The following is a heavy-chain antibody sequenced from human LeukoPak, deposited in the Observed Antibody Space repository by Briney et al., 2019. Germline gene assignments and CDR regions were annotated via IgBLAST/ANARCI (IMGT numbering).Heavy chain of an antibody. J-gene: IGHJ4*02. CDR2: ISYAGSNK. D-gene: IGHD5-18*01. CDR3: AKVQPPVPIQLWSIFDY. V-gene: IGHV3-30*18. CDR1: GFTFSSSG. Sequence: HPGRSLRPSCAASGFTFSSSGVHWVRQAPGKGLEWVAIISYAGSNKYYADSVKGRFTISRDNSKNTLYLQMNSLRAEDTAVYYCAKVQPPVPIQLWSIFDYWGQGTLVTVSS.